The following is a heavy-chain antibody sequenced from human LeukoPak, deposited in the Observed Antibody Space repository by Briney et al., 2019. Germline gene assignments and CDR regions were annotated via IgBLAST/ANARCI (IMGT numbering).Heavy chain of an antibody. CDR1: GVSITSYY. Sequence: PSETLSLTCTVSGVSITSYYWSWIRQPPGKGLESLGYIYYRGSTNYNPSLKSRVTMSVDTSKNQFSLKPTSVTAADTAVYYCARFSGSVDAFDIWGRGTMVTVSS. CDR3: ARFSGSVDAFDI. V-gene: IGHV4-59*08. CDR2: IYYRGST. D-gene: IGHD1-26*01. J-gene: IGHJ3*02.